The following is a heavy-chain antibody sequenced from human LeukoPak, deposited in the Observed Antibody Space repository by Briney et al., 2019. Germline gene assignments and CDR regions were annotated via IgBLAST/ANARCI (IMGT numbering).Heavy chain of an antibody. J-gene: IGHJ3*02. D-gene: IGHD1-26*01. Sequence: SETLSLTCTVSGGSISSGGYYWSWIRQPPGKGLEWIGYIYYSGSTNYNPSLKSRVTISVDTSKNQFSLKLSSVTAADTAVYYCARHRWDNDAFDIWGQGTMVTVSS. CDR1: GGSISSGGYY. V-gene: IGHV4-61*08. CDR3: ARHRWDNDAFDI. CDR2: IYYSGST.